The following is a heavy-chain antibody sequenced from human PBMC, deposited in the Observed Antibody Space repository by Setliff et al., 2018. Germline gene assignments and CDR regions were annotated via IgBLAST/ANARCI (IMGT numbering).Heavy chain of an antibody. D-gene: IGHD3-10*01. J-gene: IGHJ6*03. V-gene: IGHV4-59*12. CDR1: GGSISPYF. CDR2: ILFSGDT. Sequence: SETLSLTCTVSGGSISPYFWSWIRQSPGKGLEWIGRILFSGDTYYNPSLNSRVTISADTSKNQFSLNLSSVTAADTAVYYCARDNRARHYMDVWGKGTTVTVSS. CDR3: ARDNRARHYMDV.